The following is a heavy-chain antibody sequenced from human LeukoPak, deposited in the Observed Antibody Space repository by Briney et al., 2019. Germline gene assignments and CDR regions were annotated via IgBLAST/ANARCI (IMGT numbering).Heavy chain of an antibody. CDR3: ARVRDSSSWLYYFDY. V-gene: IGHV4-61*02. CDR1: GGSISSGSYY. CDR2: IYTSGST. D-gene: IGHD6-13*01. J-gene: IGHJ4*02. Sequence: SETLSLTCTVSGGSISSGSYYWSWIRQPAGKGLEWIGRIYTSGSTNYNPSLKSRVTISVDTSKNQFSLKLSSVTAADTAVYYCARVRDSSSWLYYFDYWGQGTLVTVSS.